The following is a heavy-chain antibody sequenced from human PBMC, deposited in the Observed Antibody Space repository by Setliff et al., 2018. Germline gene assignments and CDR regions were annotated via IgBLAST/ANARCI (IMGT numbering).Heavy chain of an antibody. J-gene: IGHJ4*02. CDR2: IYTSGST. D-gene: IGHD3-10*01. CDR1: GGSVSSGSYY. CDR3: AASRAYTGAVEEWFLPKTFDF. Sequence: SETLSLTCTVSGGSVSSGSYYWSWIRQPAGKGLEWIGRIYTSGSTSYSPSLRSRVTMSLDTSKNQFSLKLSSVTAADAALYYCAASRAYTGAVEEWFLPKTFDFWGQGSPVTVSS. V-gene: IGHV4-61*02.